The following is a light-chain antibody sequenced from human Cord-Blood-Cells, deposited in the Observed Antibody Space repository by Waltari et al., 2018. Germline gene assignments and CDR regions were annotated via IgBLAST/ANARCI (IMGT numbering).Light chain of an antibody. V-gene: IGLV1-44*01. J-gene: IGLJ3*02. CDR2: RNN. Sequence: QSVLTQPPSASGTPGQRVTISCSGSSSNIGSNTVNWYQQLPGTAPKLLIYRNNRRPSGGPDRFAGSKSGTSASLAISGLQAEDEAGYYCAAWDDSLNGRVFGGGTKLTVL. CDR1: SSNIGSNT. CDR3: AAWDDSLNGRV.